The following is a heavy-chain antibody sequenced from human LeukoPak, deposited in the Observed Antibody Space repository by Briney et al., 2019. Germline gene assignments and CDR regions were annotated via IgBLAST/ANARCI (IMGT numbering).Heavy chain of an antibody. Sequence: ASVTVSFMGSGGTFISYAISWVRQAPGQGLEWMGRIIPILGIANNAQTFQGRVTITADKSTSTPSMELSSQRSEDTAVYYSPRKRGYYYDSSGYSPFDYWGQGTLVTVSS. CDR2: IIPILGIA. V-gene: IGHV1-69*04. CDR3: PRKRGYYYDSSGYSPFDY. J-gene: IGHJ4*02. CDR1: GGTFISYA. D-gene: IGHD3-22*01.